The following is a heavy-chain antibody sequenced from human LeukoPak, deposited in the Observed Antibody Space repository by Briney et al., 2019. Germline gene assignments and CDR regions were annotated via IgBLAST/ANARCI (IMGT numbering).Heavy chain of an antibody. D-gene: IGHD3-3*01. Sequence: RTGGSLRLSCAASGFTFSDYYMSWIRQAPGKGLEWVSYISSSSSYTNYADSVKGRFTISRDNAKNSLYLQMNSLRAEDTAVYYCARDLHTIFGVVTDNNWFDPWGQGTLVTVSS. CDR2: ISSSSSYT. V-gene: IGHV3-11*06. J-gene: IGHJ5*02. CDR1: GFTFSDYY. CDR3: ARDLHTIFGVVTDNNWFDP.